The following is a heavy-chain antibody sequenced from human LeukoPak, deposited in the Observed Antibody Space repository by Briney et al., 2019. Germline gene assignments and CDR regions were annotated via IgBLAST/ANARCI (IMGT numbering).Heavy chain of an antibody. D-gene: IGHD6-19*01. J-gene: IGHJ4*02. CDR2: IYYSGSA. CDR1: GGSISSYY. Sequence: PSETLSLTCTVSGGSISSYYWGWIRQPPGKGLEWIGSIYYSGSAYYNPSLKSRVTISVDTSKNQFSLKLSSVTAADTAVYYCARHAGVGYSSGQFDYWGQGTLVTVSS. CDR3: ARHAGVGYSSGQFDY. V-gene: IGHV4-39*01.